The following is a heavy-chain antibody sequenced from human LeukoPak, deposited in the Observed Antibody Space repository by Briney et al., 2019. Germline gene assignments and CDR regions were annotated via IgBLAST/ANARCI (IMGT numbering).Heavy chain of an antibody. J-gene: IGHJ4*02. V-gene: IGHV3-74*01. D-gene: IGHD4-17*01. CDR2: INSDGSST. CDR3: ARVSYGDLYYFDY. CDR1: GFTFSSYW. Sequence: GGSLRLSCAASGFTFSSYWMHWVRQAPEKGLVWVSRINSDGSSTSYADSVKGRFTISRDNAKNTLYLQMNSLRAEDTAVYYCARVSYGDLYYFDYWGQGTLVTVSS.